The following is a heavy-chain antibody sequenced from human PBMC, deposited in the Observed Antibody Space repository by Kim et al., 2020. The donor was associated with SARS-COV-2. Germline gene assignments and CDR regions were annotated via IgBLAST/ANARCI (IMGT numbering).Heavy chain of an antibody. Sequence: GGSLRLSCTASGFTFGDYAMSWVRQAPGKGLEWVGFIRSKAYGGTTEYAASVKGRFTISRDDSKSIAYLQMNSLKTEDTAVYYCTRAGAYYYDSSGLGLDYWGQGTLVTVSS. CDR1: GFTFGDYA. V-gene: IGHV3-49*04. D-gene: IGHD3-22*01. CDR2: IRSKAYGGTT. CDR3: TRAGAYYYDSSGLGLDY. J-gene: IGHJ4*02.